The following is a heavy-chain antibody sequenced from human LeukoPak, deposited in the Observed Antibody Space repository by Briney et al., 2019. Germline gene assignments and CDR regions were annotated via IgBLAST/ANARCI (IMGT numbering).Heavy chain of an antibody. CDR1: GFTFSTYP. J-gene: IGHJ6*03. CDR2: ISGSGGST. V-gene: IGHV3-23*01. CDR3: ARHLRGYPNYYMDV. D-gene: IGHD6-13*01. Sequence: GGSLRLSCAASGFTFSTYPMSWVRQAPGKGLEWVSVISGSGGSTYYADSVKGRFTISRDNAENSLYLQMNSLRPEDTALYYCARHLRGYPNYYMDVWGKGTTVTVSS.